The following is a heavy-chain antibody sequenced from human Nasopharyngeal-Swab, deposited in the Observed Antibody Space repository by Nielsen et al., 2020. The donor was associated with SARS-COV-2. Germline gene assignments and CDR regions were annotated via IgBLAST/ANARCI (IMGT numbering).Heavy chain of an antibody. V-gene: IGHV1-18*04. Sequence: ASVKVSCKTSGYTFTGYYMHWVRQAPGQGLEWMGWISVYSGNKNYAEKFQDRVTLTTDTSTSTVYMELRRLRSDDTAVYYCAKGHLSRPFHSSGCYDYWGQGTPVTVSS. CDR3: AKGHLSRPFHSSGCYDY. J-gene: IGHJ4*02. CDR1: GYTFTGYY. CDR2: ISVYSGNK. D-gene: IGHD6-19*01.